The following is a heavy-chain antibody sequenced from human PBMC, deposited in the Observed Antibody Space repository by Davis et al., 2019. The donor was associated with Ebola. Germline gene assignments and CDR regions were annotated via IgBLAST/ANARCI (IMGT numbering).Heavy chain of an antibody. CDR3: AGWSGSPFDY. J-gene: IGHJ4*02. D-gene: IGHD3-3*01. V-gene: IGHV3-48*02. Sequence: GESLKISCAASGFTFSSYSMNWVRQAPGKGLEWVSYISSSSSTIYYADSVKGRFTISRDNAKNSLYLQMNSLRDEDTAVYYCAGWSGSPFDYWGQGTLVTVSS. CDR2: ISSSSSTI. CDR1: GFTFSSYS.